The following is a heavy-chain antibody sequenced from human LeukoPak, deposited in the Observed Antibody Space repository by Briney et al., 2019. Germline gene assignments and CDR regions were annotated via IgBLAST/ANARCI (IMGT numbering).Heavy chain of an antibody. CDR2: IRSSSSSYT. Sequence: GSLRLSCAASGFTFSDYYMSWIRQAPGKGLEWVSYIRSSSSSYTNYADSVKGRFTISRDNAKNSLYLQMNSLRVEDTAVYYCARASASYSDYWGQGTLVTVSS. V-gene: IGHV3-11*06. CDR3: ARASASYSDY. D-gene: IGHD2-21*01. CDR1: GFTFSDYY. J-gene: IGHJ4*02.